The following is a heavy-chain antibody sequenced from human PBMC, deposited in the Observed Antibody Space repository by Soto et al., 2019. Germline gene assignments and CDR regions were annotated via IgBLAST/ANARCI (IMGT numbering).Heavy chain of an antibody. D-gene: IGHD5-12*01. CDR2: ISYDATKK. J-gene: IGHJ4*02. Sequence: GGSLRLSCAASGVTFSNYHMAWVRQAPGEGLEWVAIISYDATKKYYADSVKGRFTISTDKSKNTLYLQMNSLRVEDTALYYCVRLQSVYENCFDYWGQGALVTVSS. CDR1: GVTFSNYH. V-gene: IGHV3-30*04. CDR3: VRLQSVYENCFDY.